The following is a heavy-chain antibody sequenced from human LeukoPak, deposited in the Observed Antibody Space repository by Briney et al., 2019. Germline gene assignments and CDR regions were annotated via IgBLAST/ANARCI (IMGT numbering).Heavy chain of an antibody. V-gene: IGHV3-11*04. D-gene: IGHD3-3*01. CDR1: GFTLSTYF. Sequence: GGSLRLSCEASGFTLSTYFLSWIRQAPGKGLEWVSYITNSGRSTKYADAVKGRFTISRDNAKQSVYLEMTDLRAEDTAVYYCAREASGYYHVFDSWGQGTLVTVSS. CDR2: ITNSGRST. CDR3: AREASGYYHVFDS. J-gene: IGHJ4*02.